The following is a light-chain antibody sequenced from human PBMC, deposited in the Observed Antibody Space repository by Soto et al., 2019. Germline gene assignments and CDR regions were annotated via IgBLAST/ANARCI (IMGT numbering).Light chain of an antibody. CDR3: CSYAGITTL. CDR1: SSDVGSYNL. J-gene: IGLJ2*01. V-gene: IGLV2-23*01. CDR2: EGN. Sequence: QPVLTQPVSVSGSPGQSITISCTGTSSDVGSYNLVSWYQQHPGKAPKLMIYEGNKRPSGVPNRFSGSDSGNTASLTISGLQAEDEADYYCCSYAGITTLFGGGTKLTVL.